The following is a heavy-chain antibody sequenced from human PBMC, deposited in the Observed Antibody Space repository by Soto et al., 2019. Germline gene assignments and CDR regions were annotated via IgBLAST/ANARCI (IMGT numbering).Heavy chain of an antibody. CDR3: AAADYYYDSSGYYPNPYYYGMDV. J-gene: IGHJ6*02. CDR2: IVVGSGNT. CDR1: GFTFTSSA. V-gene: IGHV1-58*01. D-gene: IGHD3-22*01. Sequence: ASVKVSCKASGFTFTSSAVQWVRQARGQRLEWIGWIVVGSGNTNYAQKFQERVTITRDMSTSTAYMELSSLRSEDTAVYYCAAADYYYDSSGYYPNPYYYGMDVWGQGTTVTVSS.